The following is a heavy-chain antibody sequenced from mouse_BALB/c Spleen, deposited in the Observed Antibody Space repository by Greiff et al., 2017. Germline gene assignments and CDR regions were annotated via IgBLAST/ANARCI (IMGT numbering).Heavy chain of an antibody. CDR1: GFTFSDYY. Sequence: EVQGVESGGGLVKPGGSLKLSCAASGFTFSDYYMYWVRQTPEKRLEWVATISDGGSYTYYPDSVKGRFTISRDNAKNNLYLQMSSLKSEDTAMYYCARDSNYRDAMDYWGQGTSVTVSS. V-gene: IGHV5-4*02. CDR2: ISDGGSYT. D-gene: IGHD2-5*01. CDR3: ARDSNYRDAMDY. J-gene: IGHJ4*01.